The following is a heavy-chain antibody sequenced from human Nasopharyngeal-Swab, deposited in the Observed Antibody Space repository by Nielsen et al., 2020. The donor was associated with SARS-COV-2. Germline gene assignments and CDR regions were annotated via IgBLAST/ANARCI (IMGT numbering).Heavy chain of an antibody. CDR3: TTLDTVVVPAATRGWFDP. J-gene: IGHJ5*02. CDR2: IKSKTDGGTT. CDR1: GFTFSNAW. D-gene: IGHD2-2*01. Sequence: GGSLRLSCAASGFTFSNAWMSWVRQAPGKGLERVGRIKSKTDGGTTDYAAPVKGRFTISRDDSKNTLYLQMNSLKTEDTAVYYCTTLDTVVVPAATRGWFDPWGQGTLVTVSS. V-gene: IGHV3-15*01.